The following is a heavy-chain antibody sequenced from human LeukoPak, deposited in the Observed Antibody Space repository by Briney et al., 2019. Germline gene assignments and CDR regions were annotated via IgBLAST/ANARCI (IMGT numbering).Heavy chain of an antibody. CDR3: ATLPLWFGDPGYYGMDV. Sequence: ASVKVSCKVSGYTLTELSMHWVRQAPGKGLEWMGGFDPEDGETIYAQKFQGRVTMTEDTSTDTAYMELGSLRSEDTAVYYCATLPLWFGDPGYYGMDVWGQGTTVTVPS. CDR1: GYTLTELS. J-gene: IGHJ6*02. V-gene: IGHV1-24*01. CDR2: FDPEDGET. D-gene: IGHD3-10*01.